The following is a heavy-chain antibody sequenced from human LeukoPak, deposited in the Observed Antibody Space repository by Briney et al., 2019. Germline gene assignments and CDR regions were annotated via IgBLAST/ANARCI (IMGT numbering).Heavy chain of an antibody. D-gene: IGHD6-19*01. J-gene: IGHJ4*02. CDR1: GASISSHH. V-gene: IGHV4-59*11. CDR3: ARGGWSLDY. CDR2: THNSGST. Sequence: PSETLSLTCTVSGASISSHHWTWIRQPPGKGLEWIGYTHNSGSTNFNPSLKSRITMSVDTSMNQFSLKLTSVTAADTARYYCARGGWSLDYWGQGTLVTVSS.